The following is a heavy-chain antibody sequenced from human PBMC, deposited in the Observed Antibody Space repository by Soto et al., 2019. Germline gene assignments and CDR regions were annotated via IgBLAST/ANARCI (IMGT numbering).Heavy chain of an antibody. D-gene: IGHD1-26*01. V-gene: IGHV3-33*08. CDR2: IRYDGSDE. Sequence: QVQLVESGGGVVQPGGSLRLSCAASASIFKGHGMHWVRQAPGKGLEWVAIIRYDGSDEHYGDSVEGRFTISRDNSKNMLYLQMNSPRAEDTAVYYCARDGVGATTFFGFLDYWGQGTLVTVSS. CDR1: ASIFKGHG. CDR3: ARDGVGATTFFGFLDY. J-gene: IGHJ4*02.